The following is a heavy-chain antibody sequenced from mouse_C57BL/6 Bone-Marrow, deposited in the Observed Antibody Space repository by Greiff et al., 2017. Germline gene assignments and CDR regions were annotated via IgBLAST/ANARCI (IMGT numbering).Heavy chain of an antibody. Sequence: QVQLQQPGAELVKPGASVKMSCKASGYTFTSYWITWVKQRPGQGLEWIGDIYPGSGSTNYNEKFKSKATLTVDTSSSTAYMQLSSLTSEDSAVYYCARSPYYCGSSWYFDVWGTGTTVTVSS. J-gene: IGHJ1*03. V-gene: IGHV1-55*01. CDR1: GYTFTSYW. CDR2: IYPGSGST. D-gene: IGHD1-1*01. CDR3: ARSPYYCGSSWYFDV.